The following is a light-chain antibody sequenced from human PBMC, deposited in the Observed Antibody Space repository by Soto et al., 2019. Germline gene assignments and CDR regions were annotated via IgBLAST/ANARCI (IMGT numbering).Light chain of an antibody. CDR1: QSVSSNY. J-gene: IGKJ4*01. Sequence: EIVLTQSPGTLSLSPGDRATLSCRASQSVSSNYLAWYQQKPGQAPRLLIFGASSRATGIPDRFRGSGSGTDFTLTISRLEPEDFAVYYCQRYGTSLQLTFGGGTKVEIK. V-gene: IGKV3-20*01. CDR3: QRYGTSLQLT. CDR2: GAS.